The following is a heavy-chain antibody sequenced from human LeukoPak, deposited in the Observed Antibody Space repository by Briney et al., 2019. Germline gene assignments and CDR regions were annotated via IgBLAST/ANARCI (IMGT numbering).Heavy chain of an antibody. J-gene: IGHJ5*02. Sequence: KPSETLSLTCTVSGGSISSSSYYWGWIRQPPGKGLEWIGSIYYSGSTYYNPSLKSRVTISVDTSKNQFSLKLSSVTAADTAVYYCASQVDTAMVTGCFDPWGQGTLVTVSS. CDR2: IYYSGST. V-gene: IGHV4-39*01. CDR1: GGSISSSSYY. D-gene: IGHD5-18*01. CDR3: ASQVDTAMVTGCFDP.